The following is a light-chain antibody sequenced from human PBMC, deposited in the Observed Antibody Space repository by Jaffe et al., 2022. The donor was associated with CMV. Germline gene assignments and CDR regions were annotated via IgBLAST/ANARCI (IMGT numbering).Light chain of an antibody. CDR2: GTS. CDR1: QDISNS. Sequence: DIHMTQSPSSLSASVGDRVTVTCRASQDISNSLAWYQQKPGKAPKLLLYGTSRLQSGVPSRFSGSGSGTDYTLTISSLQPEDFATYYCQQYYSTPLTFGQGTKLEIK. V-gene: IGKV1-NL1*01. CDR3: QQYYSTPLT. J-gene: IGKJ2*01.